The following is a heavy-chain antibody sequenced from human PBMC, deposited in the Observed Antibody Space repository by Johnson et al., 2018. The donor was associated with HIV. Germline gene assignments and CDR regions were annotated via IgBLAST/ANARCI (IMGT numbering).Heavy chain of an antibody. CDR1: GFTVSSNY. CDR2: ISSSGRTI. V-gene: IGHV3-11*04. D-gene: IGHD2-2*03. Sequence: QVQLVESGGGLVQPGGSLRLSCAASGFTVSSNYMSWVRQAPGKGLEWVSYISSSGRTIYYADSVKGRFTISRDNAKNSLYLQMNSLRAEDTAVYYCARDLDRSAFDIWGQGTMVTVSS. CDR3: ARDLDRSAFDI. J-gene: IGHJ3*02.